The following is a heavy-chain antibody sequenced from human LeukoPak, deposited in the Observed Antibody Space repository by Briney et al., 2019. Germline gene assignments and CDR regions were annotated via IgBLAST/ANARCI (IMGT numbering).Heavy chain of an antibody. CDR2: IIPIFGTA. CDR1: GYTFTSYA. D-gene: IGHD5-24*01. CDR3: ARDEVGGQDGYNHPGLDY. Sequence: ASVKVSCKASGYTFTSYAMNWVRQAPGQGLEWMGGIIPIFGTANYAQKFQGRVTITADKSTSTAYMELSSLRSEDTAVYYCARDEVGGQDGYNHPGLDYWGQGTLVTVSS. V-gene: IGHV1-69*06. J-gene: IGHJ4*02.